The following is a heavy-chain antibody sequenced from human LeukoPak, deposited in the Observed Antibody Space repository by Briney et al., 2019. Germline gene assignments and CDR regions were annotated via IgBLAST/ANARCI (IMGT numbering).Heavy chain of an antibody. CDR2: INPNNGGT. CDR1: GYTFTGYY. Sequence: ASVKVSCKASGYTFTGYYMHWVRQAPGQGLEWMGWINPNNGGTNYAQKFQGRVTMTRDTSISTAYMELSRLRYDDTAVYYCARDDRYYYDSSGYYRVDYFDYWGQGTLVTVSS. V-gene: IGHV1-2*02. D-gene: IGHD3-22*01. CDR3: ARDDRYYYDSSGYYRVDYFDY. J-gene: IGHJ4*02.